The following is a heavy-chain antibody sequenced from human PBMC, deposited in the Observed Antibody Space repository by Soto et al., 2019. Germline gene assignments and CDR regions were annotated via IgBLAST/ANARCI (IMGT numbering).Heavy chain of an antibody. D-gene: IGHD5-12*01. CDR1: GGTFSSYT. V-gene: IGHV1-69*02. Sequence: QVQLVQSGAEVKKPGSSVKVSCKASGGTFSSYTISWVRQAPGQGLEWMGRIIPILGIANYAQKFQGRVTITAEKSTSTAYMELSSLRSEDTAVYYCARNGGGYSGYVACWGQGTLVTVSS. CDR3: ARNGGGYSGYVAC. J-gene: IGHJ4*02. CDR2: IIPILGIA.